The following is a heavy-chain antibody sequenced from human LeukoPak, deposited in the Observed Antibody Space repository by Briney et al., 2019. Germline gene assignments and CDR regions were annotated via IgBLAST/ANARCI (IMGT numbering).Heavy chain of an antibody. CDR1: GGSISSYY. V-gene: IGHV4-59*12. CDR2: IYYSGST. CDR3: ARAEGYGLDY. Sequence: SETLSLTCTVSGGSISSYYWSWIRQPPGKGLEWIGYIYYSGSTNYNPSLKSRVTMSVDTSKNQFSLKLSSVTAADTAVYYCARAEGYGLDYWGQGTLVTVSS. D-gene: IGHD3-16*01. J-gene: IGHJ4*02.